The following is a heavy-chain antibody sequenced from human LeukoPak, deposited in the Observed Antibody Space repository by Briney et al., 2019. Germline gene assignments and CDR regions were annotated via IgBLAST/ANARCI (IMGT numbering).Heavy chain of an antibody. CDR1: GFTFSSDG. D-gene: IGHD1-20*01. V-gene: IGHV3-30*02. CDR3: AKGITRDSYYLDY. J-gene: IGHJ4*02. CDR2: VSDNGIDK. Sequence: PGGSLKLSCAASGFTFSSDGIHWVRQAPGKGLEWVAFVSDNGIDKHYGDSVQGRFSISRDNSKNTLYLEMKSLRVEDTAMYYCAKGITRDSYYLDYWGQGTLVTVSS.